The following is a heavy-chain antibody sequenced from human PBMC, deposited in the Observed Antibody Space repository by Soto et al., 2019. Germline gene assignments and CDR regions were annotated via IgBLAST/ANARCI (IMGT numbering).Heavy chain of an antibody. CDR3: ARHSISFYGDYVGFDY. V-gene: IGHV4-59*08. CDR2: IYYSGST. CDR1: GCSISSYY. Sequence: SETLSLTCTVSGCSISSYYWSWIRQPPGKGLEWIGYIYYSGSTNYNPSLKSRVTISVDTSKNQFSLKLSSVTAADTAVYYCARHSISFYGDYVGFDYWGQGTLVTVSS. D-gene: IGHD4-17*01. J-gene: IGHJ4*02.